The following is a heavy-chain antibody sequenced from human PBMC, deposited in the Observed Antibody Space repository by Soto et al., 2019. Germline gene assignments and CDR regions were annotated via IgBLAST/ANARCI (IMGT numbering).Heavy chain of an antibody. J-gene: IGHJ4*02. CDR1: GFTFSSYA. V-gene: IGHV3-23*01. CDR2: ISGSGGST. Sequence: LRLSCAASGFTFSSYAMSWVRQAPGKGLEWVSAISGSGGSTYYADSVKGRFTISRDNSKNTLYLQMNSLRAEDTAVYYCAKDLFPYYDFWSGYPVLDYWGQGTLVTVSS. CDR3: AKDLFPYYDFWSGYPVLDY. D-gene: IGHD3-3*01.